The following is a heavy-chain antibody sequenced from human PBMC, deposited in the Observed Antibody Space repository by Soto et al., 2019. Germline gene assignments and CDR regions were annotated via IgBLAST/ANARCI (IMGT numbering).Heavy chain of an antibody. V-gene: IGHV4-59*01. Sequence: SETLSLTCTVSGDSISSYYWSWIRRPPGKGLEWIASIHHSEITNYNPSLKSRVTISVDTSKNQFSLRLRSVTAAYTAAYYCARGHPFDFWGQGTPVTVSS. J-gene: IGHJ4*02. CDR1: GDSISSYY. CDR2: IHHSEIT. CDR3: ARGHPFDF.